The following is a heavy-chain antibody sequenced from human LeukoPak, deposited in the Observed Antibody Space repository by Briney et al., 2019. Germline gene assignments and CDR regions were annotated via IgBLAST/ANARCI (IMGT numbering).Heavy chain of an antibody. V-gene: IGHV3-23*01. CDR3: AKFKKEDYYDSSGYYGPAN. D-gene: IGHD3-22*01. CDR1: GFTFSSYA. CDR2: ISGSGGST. Sequence: GGSLRLSRAASGFTFSSYAMSWVRQAPGKGLEWVSAISGSGGSTYYADSVKGRFTISRDNSKNTLYLQMNSLRAEDTAVYYCAKFKKEDYYDSSGYYGPANWGQGTLVTVSS. J-gene: IGHJ4*02.